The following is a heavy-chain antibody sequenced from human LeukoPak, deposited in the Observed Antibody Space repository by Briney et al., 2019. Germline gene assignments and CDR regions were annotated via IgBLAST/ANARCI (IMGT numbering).Heavy chain of an antibody. CDR1: GFTFRSYW. J-gene: IGHJ4*02. V-gene: IGHV3-33*08. D-gene: IGHD2/OR15-2a*01. Sequence: GGSLRLSCAASGFTFRSYWMSWVRQAPGKGLEWVALIWYDGSNKYYTDSVKGRLTISRDNSKNTLYLQMNSLRAEDTAIYYCAREGPRGNSQFDYWGQGTLVTVSS. CDR2: IWYDGSNK. CDR3: AREGPRGNSQFDY.